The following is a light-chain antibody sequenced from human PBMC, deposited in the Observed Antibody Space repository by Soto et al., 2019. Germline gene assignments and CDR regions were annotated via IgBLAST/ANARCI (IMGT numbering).Light chain of an antibody. V-gene: IGLV2-14*01. CDR1: SSDVGGYKY. Sequence: QSALTQPASVSGSPEQSITVSCTGTSSDVGGYKYVSWYQQLPGRAPKLIISEVSNRPSGVSDRFTGSKSGNTASLTISGLQTDDEGDYYCSSYTSSSTSVVFGGGTKVTVL. J-gene: IGLJ2*01. CDR3: SSYTSSSTSVV. CDR2: EVS.